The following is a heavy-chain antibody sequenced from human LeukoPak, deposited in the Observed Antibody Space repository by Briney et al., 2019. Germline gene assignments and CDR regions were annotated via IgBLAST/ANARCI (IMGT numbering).Heavy chain of an antibody. Sequence: ASVKVSCKASGYILTDYYMHWVRQAPGQGLEWMGWINPNSGDTNYAQKFQGRVTMTRDTSISTVYMELSRLRSDDTAVYYCAREEQRSDYYDSSGYYATDYWGQGTLVTVSS. CDR3: AREEQRSDYYDSSGYYATDY. J-gene: IGHJ4*02. V-gene: IGHV1-2*02. CDR1: GYILTDYY. D-gene: IGHD3-22*01. CDR2: INPNSGDT.